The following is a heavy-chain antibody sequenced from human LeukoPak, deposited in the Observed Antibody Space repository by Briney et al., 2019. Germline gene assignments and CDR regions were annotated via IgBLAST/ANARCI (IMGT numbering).Heavy chain of an antibody. V-gene: IGHV4-59*01. CDR2: IYYSGST. Sequence: SETLSLTCTVSGGSINNYYWSWIRQPPGKGLEWIGYIYYSGSTNYNPSLKSRVTISVDTSKNQFSLKLSSVTAADTAVYYCAREVTTPRDAFDIWGQGTMVTVSS. D-gene: IGHD4-11*01. CDR1: GGSINNYY. J-gene: IGHJ3*02. CDR3: AREVTTPRDAFDI.